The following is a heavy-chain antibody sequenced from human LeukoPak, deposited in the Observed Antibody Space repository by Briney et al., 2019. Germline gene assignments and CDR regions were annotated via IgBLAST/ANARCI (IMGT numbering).Heavy chain of an antibody. V-gene: IGHV3-23*01. CDR1: GFTYSSYA. CDR2: ISGSGGST. CDR3: ANLAPYYYDSSGYYHLGY. J-gene: IGHJ4*02. Sequence: GGSLRLSCAASGFTYSSYAMSWVRQAPGKGLEWVSAISGSGGSTFYAESVKGRFTIPRDNSKNTLYLQMNSLRAEDTAVYYWANLAPYYYDSSGYYHLGYWGQGSLGTVSS. D-gene: IGHD3-22*01.